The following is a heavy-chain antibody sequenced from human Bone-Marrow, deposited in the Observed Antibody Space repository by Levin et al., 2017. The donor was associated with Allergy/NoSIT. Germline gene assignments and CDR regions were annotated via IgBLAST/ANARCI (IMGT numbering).Heavy chain of an antibody. Sequence: ESLKISCTVSGASINNHHWSWIRQPPGKGLEWIGYMYKTSSANFNPSLKSRVSMSADMSTNQFSLSLSSVTAADTAVYYCTRQAYGTRYYSRSPKNKQDDYYYMDVWGRGTTVTVSS. CDR1: GASINNHH. CDR2: MYKTSSA. J-gene: IGHJ6*03. CDR3: TRQAYGTRYYSRSPKNKQDDYYYMDV. D-gene: IGHD3-10*01. V-gene: IGHV4-59*11.